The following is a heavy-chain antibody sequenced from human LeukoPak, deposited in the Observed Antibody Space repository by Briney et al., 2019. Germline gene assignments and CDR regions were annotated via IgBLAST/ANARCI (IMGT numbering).Heavy chain of an antibody. D-gene: IGHD3-22*01. CDR1: GYTFTTYD. V-gene: IGHV1-8*01. Sequence: GASVKVSCKASGYTFTTYDITWVRQATGQGLEWMGWMNPNSGDTAYAQKFQGRVAMTRDTSISTAYMELSSLRSEDTAVYYCARGLGDYYDTSDYCYAVPAHWGQGTLVTVSS. CDR2: MNPNSGDT. CDR3: ARGLGDYYDTSDYCYAVPAH. J-gene: IGHJ4*02.